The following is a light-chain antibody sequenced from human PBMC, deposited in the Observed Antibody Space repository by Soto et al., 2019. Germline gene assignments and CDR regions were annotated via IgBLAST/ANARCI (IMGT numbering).Light chain of an antibody. Sequence: QSVLTQPPSGSGAPGQRVTISCTGSSSNLGAGYDVHGYQQLPGTAPKLLIYGNSNRPSGVPDRLSGSKSGTSASLAITGLQAEDEADYYCQSSDSSLSGPGVFGGGTQLTVL. V-gene: IGLV1-40*01. J-gene: IGLJ3*02. CDR2: GNS. CDR3: QSSDSSLSGPGV. CDR1: SSNLGAGYD.